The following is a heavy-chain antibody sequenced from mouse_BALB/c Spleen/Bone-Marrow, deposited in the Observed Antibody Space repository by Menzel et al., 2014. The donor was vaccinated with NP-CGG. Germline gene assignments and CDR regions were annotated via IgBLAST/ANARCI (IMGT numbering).Heavy chain of an antibody. CDR2: IDPENGDT. J-gene: IGHJ4*01. CDR1: GFNIKDFY. Sequence: EVQLQQSGAELVRSGASVKLSCTGSGFNIKDFYMHWVKQRPEQGLEWIGWIDPENGDTECAPKFQGKATLTADTSSNTAYLQLNSLTSEDTAVYYCNADTRAMDYWGQGTSVTVSS. V-gene: IGHV14-4*02. CDR3: NADTRAMDY.